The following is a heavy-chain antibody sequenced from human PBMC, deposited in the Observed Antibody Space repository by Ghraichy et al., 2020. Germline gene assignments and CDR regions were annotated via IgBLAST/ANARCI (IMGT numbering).Heavy chain of an antibody. CDR2: IYYSGST. D-gene: IGHD5-12*01. CDR3: ARVNREKIKSSCGWDYYYGMDV. V-gene: IGHV4-59*01. CDR1: GGSISSYY. Sequence: SETLSLTCTVSGGSISSYYWSWIRQPPGKGLEWIGYIYYSGSTNYNPSLKSRVTISVDTSKNQFSLKLSSVTAADTAVYYCARVNREKIKSSCGWDYYYGMDVWGQGTTVTVSS. J-gene: IGHJ6*02.